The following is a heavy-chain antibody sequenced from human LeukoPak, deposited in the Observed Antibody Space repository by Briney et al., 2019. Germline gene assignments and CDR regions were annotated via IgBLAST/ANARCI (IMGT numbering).Heavy chain of an antibody. CDR1: GYTFTGYY. D-gene: IGHD2-2*02. Sequence: ASVKVSCKASGYTFTGYYMHWVRQAPGQGLEWMGRINPNSGGTNYAQKFQGRVTMTRDTSISTAYMELSRLRSDDTAVYYCAREGAAPILPMVDYWGQGTLVTVSS. J-gene: IGHJ4*02. CDR2: INPNSGGT. CDR3: AREGAAPILPMVDY. V-gene: IGHV1-2*06.